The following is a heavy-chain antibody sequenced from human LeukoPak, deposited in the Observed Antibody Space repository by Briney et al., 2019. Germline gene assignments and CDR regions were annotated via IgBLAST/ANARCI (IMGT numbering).Heavy chain of an antibody. D-gene: IGHD4-17*01. CDR3: ARGVTTDVY. CDR1: GFTVNSKY. J-gene: IGHJ4*02. CDR2: IYSGEST. Sequence: GSLRLSCIASGFTVNSKYMSWVRQAPGKGLEWVSLIYSGESTYYADSVKGRFIISRDNSQNTLYLQMNSLRAEDTAVYYCARGVTTDVYWGQGTLVTVSS. V-gene: IGHV3-66*01.